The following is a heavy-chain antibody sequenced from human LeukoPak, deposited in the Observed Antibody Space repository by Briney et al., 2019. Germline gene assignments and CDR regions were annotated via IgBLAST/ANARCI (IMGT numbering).Heavy chain of an antibody. CDR2: INSDGSTT. V-gene: IGHV3-74*01. J-gene: IGHJ4*02. CDR3: VRSLRSADF. CDR1: GFTFSSYW. Sequence: GGSLRLSCAASGFTFSSYWMHWVRQAPGKGLVWVSNINSDGSTTTYADSVKGRFTISRDNAENTLYLQMNSLRAEDTAVYYCVRSLRSADFWGQGTLVTVSS.